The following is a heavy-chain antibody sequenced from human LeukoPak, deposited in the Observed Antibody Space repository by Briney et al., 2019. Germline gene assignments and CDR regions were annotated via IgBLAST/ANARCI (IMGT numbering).Heavy chain of an antibody. Sequence: GGSLRLSCAASGFTFSSYSMNWVRQAPGKGLEWVSYISSSSSTIYYADSVKGRFTISRDNAKNSLYLQMNSLRAEDTAVYYCARGSHYVWGSQDLDYWGQGTLVTVSS. CDR1: GFTFSSYS. D-gene: IGHD3-16*01. V-gene: IGHV3-48*01. CDR3: ARGSHYVWGSQDLDY. J-gene: IGHJ4*02. CDR2: ISSSSSTI.